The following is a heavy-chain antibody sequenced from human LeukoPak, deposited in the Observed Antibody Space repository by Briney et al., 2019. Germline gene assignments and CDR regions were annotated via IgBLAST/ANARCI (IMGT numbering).Heavy chain of an antibody. J-gene: IGHJ4*02. Sequence: GGSLRLSCAASGFTFSSYGMHWVRQAPGKGLEWVAVIWYDGSNKYYADSVKGRFTISRDNSKNTLYLQMNSLRAEDTAVYYCARDNMGIAAAGDYWGQGTLATVSS. D-gene: IGHD6-13*01. CDR3: ARDNMGIAAAGDY. CDR1: GFTFSSYG. CDR2: IWYDGSNK. V-gene: IGHV3-33*01.